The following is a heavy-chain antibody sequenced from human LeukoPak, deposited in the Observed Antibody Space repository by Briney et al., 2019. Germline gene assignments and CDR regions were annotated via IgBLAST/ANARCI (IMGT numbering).Heavy chain of an antibody. D-gene: IGHD5-18*01. CDR2: ISSSSSYI. CDR1: GFTFSSYS. CDR3: ARESADTAMVPIDY. V-gene: IGHV3-21*01. J-gene: IGHJ4*02. Sequence: GGSLRLSCAASGFTFSSYSMNWVRQAPGKGLEWVSSISSSSSYIYYADSVKGRFTISRDNAKNSLCLQMNSLRAEDTAVYYCARESADTAMVPIDYWGQGTLVTVSS.